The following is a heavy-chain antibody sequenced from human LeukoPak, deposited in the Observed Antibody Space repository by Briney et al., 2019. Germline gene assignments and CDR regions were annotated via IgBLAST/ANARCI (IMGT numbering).Heavy chain of an antibody. D-gene: IGHD5-18*01. CDR3: AKDPGYSYGNYFDY. CDR2: IKQDGSEK. Sequence: PGGSLRLSCAASGFTFSSYWMSWVRQAPGKGLEWVANIKQDGSEKYHVDSVKGRFTISRDNAKNSLYLQMNSLGAEDTAVYYCAKDPGYSYGNYFDYWGQGTLVTVSS. V-gene: IGHV3-7*01. CDR1: GFTFSSYW. J-gene: IGHJ4*02.